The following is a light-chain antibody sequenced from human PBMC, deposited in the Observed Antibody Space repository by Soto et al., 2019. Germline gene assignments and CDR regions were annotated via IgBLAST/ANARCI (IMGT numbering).Light chain of an antibody. CDR2: GAS. J-gene: IGKJ5*01. V-gene: IGKV3-15*01. CDR1: QYVSNK. CDR3: KQYKEWPTFT. Sequence: EIVMTQSPATLSVSPGERANLSCRASQYVSNKVAWYQQKPGQAPRLLILGASTRATGVPARFSGSGSGTEFTLSISSLQSEDFAVYYCKQYKEWPTFTFGQGTRLEIK.